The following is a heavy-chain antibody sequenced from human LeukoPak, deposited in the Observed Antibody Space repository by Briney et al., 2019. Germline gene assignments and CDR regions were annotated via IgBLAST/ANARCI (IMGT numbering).Heavy chain of an antibody. CDR3: ARVQTPRAFAIVVANDAFDI. J-gene: IGHJ3*02. V-gene: IGHV3-21*01. CDR2: ISSNNNYI. D-gene: IGHD2-15*01. CDR1: GFTFSSYS. Sequence: PGGSLRLSCEASGFTFSSYSMKWVRQAPGKGLEWVSSISSNNNYIKYADSLKGRFTISRDNAKNSLFLQMNSLRAEDTAVYYCARVQTPRAFAIVVANDAFDIWGQGTMVTVSP.